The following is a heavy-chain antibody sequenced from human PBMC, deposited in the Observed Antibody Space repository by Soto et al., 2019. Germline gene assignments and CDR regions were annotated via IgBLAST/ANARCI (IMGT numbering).Heavy chain of an antibody. V-gene: IGHV4-34*01. Sequence: PSETLSLTCAVYGGSLSGYYWSWIRQPPGKGLEWIGEINHSGSTNYNPSLKSRVTISVDTSKNQFSLKLSSVTAADTAVYYCARGRSDFWWGYYYYYYGMDVWGQGATVTVSS. D-gene: IGHD3-3*01. CDR1: GGSLSGYY. CDR3: ARGRSDFWWGYYYYYYGMDV. CDR2: INHSGST. J-gene: IGHJ6*02.